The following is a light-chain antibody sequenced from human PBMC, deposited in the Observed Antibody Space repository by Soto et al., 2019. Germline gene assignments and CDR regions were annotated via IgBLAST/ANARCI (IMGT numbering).Light chain of an antibody. CDR2: GAS. J-gene: IGKJ2*01. CDR1: QTIGNIF. Sequence: EIVLTQSPGALSLSPGETATLSSRASQTIGNIFLFWYQQKPGQAPRLLIYGASSRATGIPDRFSGSGSGTDFTLTINRLEPEDFAVYYCHQYSSAPYTFGQGTNLEIK. V-gene: IGKV3-20*01. CDR3: HQYSSAPYT.